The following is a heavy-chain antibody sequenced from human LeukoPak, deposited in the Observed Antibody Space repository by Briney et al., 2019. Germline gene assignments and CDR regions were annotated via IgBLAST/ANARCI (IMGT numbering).Heavy chain of an antibody. D-gene: IGHD3-22*01. V-gene: IGHV1-2*02. Sequence: ASVKVSCKASGYTFIGYYMHWVRQAPGQGLEWMGWINPNSGGTNYAQKFQGRVTMTRDTSIRTAYMELSRLRSDDTAVYYCARVDDRGHYYDSSGPRKLFDYWGQGTLVTVSS. J-gene: IGHJ4*02. CDR3: ARVDDRGHYYDSSGPRKLFDY. CDR2: INPNSGGT. CDR1: GYTFIGYY.